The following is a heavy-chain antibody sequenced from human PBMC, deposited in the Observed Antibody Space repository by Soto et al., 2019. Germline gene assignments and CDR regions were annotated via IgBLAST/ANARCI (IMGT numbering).Heavy chain of an antibody. CDR1: GFTFDDYA. Sequence: EVQLVESGGGLVQPGRSLRLSCAASGFTFDDYAMHWVRQAPGKGLEWVSGISWNSGSIGYADSVKGRFTISRDNAKHSLYLQMNSLRAEDTALYYCAKGIAAAVSPDAFDIWGQGTMVTVSS. CDR3: AKGIAAAVSPDAFDI. J-gene: IGHJ3*02. V-gene: IGHV3-9*01. D-gene: IGHD6-13*01. CDR2: ISWNSGSI.